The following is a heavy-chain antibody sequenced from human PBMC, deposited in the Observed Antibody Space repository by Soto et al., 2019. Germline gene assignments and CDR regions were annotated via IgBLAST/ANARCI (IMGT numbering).Heavy chain of an antibody. CDR3: ARGGEPFTVLVGPWYHYVMDV. CDR2: ISGSGGST. Sequence: GGSLRLSCAPPGFTFSSYAMSWVRQAPGEGREWVSAISGSGGSTYYADSVKGRFTISRDNSKNTLYLQMNSLRAEDTAVYYCARGGEPFTVLVGPWYHYVMDVWGQGTTVTVSS. J-gene: IGHJ6*02. V-gene: IGHV3-23*01. D-gene: IGHD3-22*01. CDR1: GFTFSSYA.